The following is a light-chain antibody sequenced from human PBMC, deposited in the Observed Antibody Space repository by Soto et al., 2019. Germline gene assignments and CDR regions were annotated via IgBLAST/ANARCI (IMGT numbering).Light chain of an antibody. V-gene: IGLV1-47*01. CDR1: NSFIGSNY. CDR2: RNN. CDR3: AAWDDSLRGWV. Sequence: QSVLTQPPSASVTPGQRVTISCSGSNSFIGSNYFYWYQQVPGMAPKLLIYRNNERPSGVPDRFSGSRSGTSASLAISGLRSEDEADYYCAAWDDSLRGWVFGGGTKVTV. J-gene: IGLJ3*02.